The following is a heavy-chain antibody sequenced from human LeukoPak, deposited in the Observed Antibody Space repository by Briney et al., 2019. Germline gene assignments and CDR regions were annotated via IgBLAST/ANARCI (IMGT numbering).Heavy chain of an antibody. D-gene: IGHD5-12*01. Sequence: SETLSLTCTVSGGSISSGGYYWSWIRQHPGKGLEWIGYIYYSGSTNYNPSLKSRVTISVDTSKNQFSLKLSSVTAADTAVYYCARGLVDIVATIRFAFDYWGQGTLVTVSS. V-gene: IGHV4-31*03. J-gene: IGHJ4*02. CDR2: IYYSGST. CDR1: GGSISSGGYY. CDR3: ARGLVDIVATIRFAFDY.